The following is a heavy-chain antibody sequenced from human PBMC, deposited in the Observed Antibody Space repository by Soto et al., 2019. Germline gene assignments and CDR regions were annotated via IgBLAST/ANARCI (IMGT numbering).Heavy chain of an antibody. V-gene: IGHV4-34*01. CDR2: INHSGST. D-gene: IGHD6-13*01. J-gene: IGHJ4*02. Sequence: SETLSLTCAVYGGSFSGYYWSWIRQPPGKGLEWIGEINHSGSTNYNPSLKSRVTISVDTSKNQFSLKLSSVTAADTAVYYCARGVAAAGNLRVLFDYWGQGTLVTVS. CDR3: ARGVAAAGNLRVLFDY. CDR1: GGSFSGYY.